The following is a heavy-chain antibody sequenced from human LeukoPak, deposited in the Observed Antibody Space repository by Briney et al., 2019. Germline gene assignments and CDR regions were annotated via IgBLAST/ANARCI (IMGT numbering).Heavy chain of an antibody. CDR3: ARAGRFGSGYYYAYYDY. J-gene: IGHJ4*02. CDR2: INPSGGST. Sequence: ASVNVSCKASGYTFTSYYMHWVRQAPGQGLEWMGIINPSGGSTSYAQKFQGRVTMTRDTSTSPVYMELSSLRSEDTAVYYCARAGRFGSGYYYAYYDYWGQGTLVTVSS. V-gene: IGHV1-46*01. CDR1: GYTFTSYY. D-gene: IGHD3-22*01.